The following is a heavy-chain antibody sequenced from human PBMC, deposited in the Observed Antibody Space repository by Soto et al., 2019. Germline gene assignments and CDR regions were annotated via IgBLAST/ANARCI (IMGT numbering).Heavy chain of an antibody. D-gene: IGHD2-2*01. CDR1: GGTFSSYT. V-gene: IGHV1-69*02. CDR2: IIPILGIA. CDR3: AREAKYCSSTSCYRMDV. Sequence: SVKVSCKASGGTFSSYTISWVRQAPGQGLEWMGRIIPILGIANYAQKFQGRVTITADKSTSTAYMELSSLRSEDTAVYYCAREAKYCSSTSCYRMDVWGQGTTVTV. J-gene: IGHJ6*02.